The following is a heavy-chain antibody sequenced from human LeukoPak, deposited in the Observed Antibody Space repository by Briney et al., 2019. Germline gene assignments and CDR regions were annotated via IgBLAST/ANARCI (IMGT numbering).Heavy chain of an antibody. D-gene: IGHD6-13*01. Sequence: PSETLSLTCNVSGGSISSYYWSWIRQPPGKGLEWIGYIYYSGSTNYNPSLKSRVTISVDTSKNQFSLKLSSVTAADTAVYYCASSLSSSWYGFDYWGQGTLVTVSS. CDR3: ASSLSSSWYGFDY. CDR2: IYYSGST. J-gene: IGHJ4*02. V-gene: IGHV4-59*08. CDR1: GGSISSYY.